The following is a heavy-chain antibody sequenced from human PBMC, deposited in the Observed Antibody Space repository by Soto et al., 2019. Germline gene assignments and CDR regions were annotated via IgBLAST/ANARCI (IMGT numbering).Heavy chain of an antibody. V-gene: IGHV3-11*01. CDR1: VFTFIDYY. CDR3: AKPFSLYSSYIDY. J-gene: IGHJ4*02. Sequence: PGWSLRLSCAASVFTFIDYYMSWIRQAPGKGLEWVSYISTSGDTKYYAESVRGRFTISRDNAQNSLYLEMNSLRPEDTAVYYCAKPFSLYSSYIDYWAQGTLVTVSS. CDR2: ISTSGDTK. D-gene: IGHD6-6*01.